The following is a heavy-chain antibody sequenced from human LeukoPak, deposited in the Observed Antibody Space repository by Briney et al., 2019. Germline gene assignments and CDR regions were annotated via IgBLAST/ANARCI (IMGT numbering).Heavy chain of an antibody. J-gene: IGHJ6*02. CDR3: ARGRGCSGTSCYGGYYYYGMDV. V-gene: IGHV1-8*01. CDR2: MNPNSGST. D-gene: IGHD2-2*01. CDR1: GYTFTSYD. Sequence: EASVKVSCKASGYTFTSYDINWVRQATGQGLEWMGWMNPNSGSTGSVQKFQGRVTMTRNTSISTVFMELSSLRSDDTAVYYCARGRGCSGTSCYGGYYYYGMDVWGQGTTVTVSS.